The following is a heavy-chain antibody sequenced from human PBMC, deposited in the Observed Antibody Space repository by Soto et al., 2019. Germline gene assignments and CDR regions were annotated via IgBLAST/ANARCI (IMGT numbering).Heavy chain of an antibody. J-gene: IGHJ5*02. D-gene: IGHD6-13*01. CDR2: IYTSGST. V-gene: IGHV4-4*07. Sequence: QVQLQESGPGLVKPSETLSLTCTVSGGSISSYYWSWIRQPAGKGLEWIGRIYTSGSTNYNPSLKSRVTMSVDTSKNQFSLKLSSVTAADTAVYYCARSGSSSRYSNINNWFDPWGQGTLVTVSS. CDR3: ARSGSSSRYSNINNWFDP. CDR1: GGSISSYY.